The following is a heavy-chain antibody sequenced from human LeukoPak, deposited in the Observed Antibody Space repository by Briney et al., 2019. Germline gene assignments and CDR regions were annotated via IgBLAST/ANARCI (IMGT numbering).Heavy chain of an antibody. Sequence: GGSLRLSCAASGFTFSSYAMHWVRRAPGKGLEWVAVISYDGSNKYYADSVKGRFTISRDNSKNTLYLQMNSLRAEDTAVYYCARDLFRYLAPAGYGYWGQGTLVTVSS. CDR3: ARDLFRYLAPAGYGY. J-gene: IGHJ4*02. D-gene: IGHD6-13*01. V-gene: IGHV3-30-3*01. CDR1: GFTFSSYA. CDR2: ISYDGSNK.